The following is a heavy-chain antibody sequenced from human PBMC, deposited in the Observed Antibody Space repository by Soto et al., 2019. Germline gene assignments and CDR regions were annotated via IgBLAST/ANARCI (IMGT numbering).Heavy chain of an antibody. CDR1: GGSVNSAY. V-gene: IGHV4-31*03. Sequence: QVQLQEMGPGLVNPSQTLTITCTVSGGSVNSAYWSWIRQLPGKGLEWMGNIYHTGRTFYNPSVKSRVAIAIDTSKPLCSLRMRSVTATDTAVYYCARTDAYNSSFFDSWGQGNVVTVSS. D-gene: IGHD6-6*01. CDR2: IYHTGRT. J-gene: IGHJ4*02. CDR3: ARTDAYNSSFFDS.